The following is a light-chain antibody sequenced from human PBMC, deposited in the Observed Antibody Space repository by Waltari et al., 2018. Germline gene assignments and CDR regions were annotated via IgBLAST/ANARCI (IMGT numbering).Light chain of an antibody. J-gene: IGKJ1*01. V-gene: IGKV4-1*01. Sequence: DIVMTQSPDSLAVSLGERATIDCKSSQSVFYRSDNKNYLAWYQHKPGQPPKLFFYWAPTRESGVPDRFSASGSGTDFTLTINNLQAEDVAVYYCQQYYRSRTFGQGTKVEIK. CDR3: QQYYRSRT. CDR2: WAP. CDR1: QSVFYRSDNKNY.